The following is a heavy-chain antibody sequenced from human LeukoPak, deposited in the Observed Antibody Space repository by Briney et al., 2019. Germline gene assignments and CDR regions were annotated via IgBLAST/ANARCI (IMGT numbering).Heavy chain of an antibody. CDR2: ISYDGSNK. CDR1: GFTFSSYA. V-gene: IGHV3-30*01. CDR3: ASGVGEVVASFDY. J-gene: IGHJ4*02. D-gene: IGHD3-22*01. Sequence: GGSLRLSCAASGFTFSSYAMHWVRQAPGKGLEWVAVISYDGSNKYYADSVKGRFTISRDNSKNTLYLQMNRLRAEDTAVYYCASGVGEVVASFDYWGQGTLVTVSS.